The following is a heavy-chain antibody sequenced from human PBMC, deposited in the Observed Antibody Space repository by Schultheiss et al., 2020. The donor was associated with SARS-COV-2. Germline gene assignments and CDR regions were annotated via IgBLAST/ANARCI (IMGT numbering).Heavy chain of an antibody. CDR1: GGSISSSSYY. CDR3: ARSPYCGGDCYSDYYYYYGMDV. D-gene: IGHD2-21*02. CDR2: IYYSGST. J-gene: IGHJ6*02. V-gene: IGHV4-39*07. Sequence: SETLSLTCTVSGGSISSSSYYWGWIRQPPGKGLEWIGSIYYSGSTNYNPSLKSRVTISVDTSKNQFSLKLSSVTAADTAVYYCARSPYCGGDCYSDYYYYYGMDVWGQGTTVTVSS.